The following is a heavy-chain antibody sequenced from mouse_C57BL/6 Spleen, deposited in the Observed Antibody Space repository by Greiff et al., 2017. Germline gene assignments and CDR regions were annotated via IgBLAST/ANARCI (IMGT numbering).Heavy chain of an antibody. CDR2: IDPSDSYT. D-gene: IGHD1-1*01. J-gene: IGHJ2*01. V-gene: IGHV1-69*01. CDR3: ASLNYYGSSYLDY. CDR1: GYTFTSYW. Sequence: QVQLQQPGAELVMPGASVKLSCKASGYTFTSYWMHWVKQRPGQGLEWIGEIDPSDSYTNYNQKFKGKSTLTVDKSSSTAYMQLSSLTSEDSAVYYCASLNYYGSSYLDYWGQGTTLTVSS.